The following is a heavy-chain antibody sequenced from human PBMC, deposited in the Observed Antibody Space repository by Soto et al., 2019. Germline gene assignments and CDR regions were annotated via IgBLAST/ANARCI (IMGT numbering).Heavy chain of an antibody. CDR1: GFTFSSYG. D-gene: IGHD1-26*01. J-gene: IGHJ4*02. V-gene: IGHV3-30*18. CDR2: ISYDGSNT. CDR3: AKEGGLSGSYYISSSYYFDY. Sequence: QVQLVESGGGVVQPGRSLRLSCVASGFTFSSYGMHWVRQAPGKGLEWVAIISYDGSNTYYADSVKGRFTISRDNSKNTLYLQMNSLRAEDTYVYYCAKEGGLSGSYYISSSYYFDYWGQGTLVNVSS.